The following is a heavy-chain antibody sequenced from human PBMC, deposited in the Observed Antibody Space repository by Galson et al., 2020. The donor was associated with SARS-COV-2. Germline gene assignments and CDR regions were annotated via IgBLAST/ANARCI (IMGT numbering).Heavy chain of an antibody. D-gene: IGHD1-26*01. V-gene: IGHV3-30*03. CDR2: ISYDGSNK. Sequence: GESLKISCAASGFTFSSYGMHWVRQAPGKGLEWVAVISYDGSNKYYADSVKGRFTISRDNSKNTLYLQMNILRAEDTAVYYCARILGSYYGMDVWGQGTTVTVSS. CDR3: ARILGSYYGMDV. CDR1: GFTFSSYG. J-gene: IGHJ6*02.